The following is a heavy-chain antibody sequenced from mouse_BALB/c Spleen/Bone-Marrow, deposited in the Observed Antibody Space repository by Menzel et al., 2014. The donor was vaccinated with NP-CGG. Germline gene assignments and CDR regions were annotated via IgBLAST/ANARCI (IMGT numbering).Heavy chain of an antibody. J-gene: IGHJ4*01. CDR1: GFSLTRNG. D-gene: IGHD2-3*01. Sequence: QVQLKESGPGLVAPSQSLSITCTVSGFSLTRNGVSWIRQPPGKGLEWLGVIWGDGSTKYHSALISRLSFTKDNSKSRVFLKLNSLHTDDTATYYCAKPEDGYAMDYWGQGTSVTVSS. CDR2: IWGDGST. V-gene: IGHV2-3*01. CDR3: AKPEDGYAMDY.